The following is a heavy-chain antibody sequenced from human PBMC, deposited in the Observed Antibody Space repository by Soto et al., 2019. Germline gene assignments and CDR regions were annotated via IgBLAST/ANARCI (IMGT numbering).Heavy chain of an antibody. CDR1: GGSFSGYY. CDR3: ARGRHILTGYYRDLNYGMDV. Sequence: TLSLTCAVYGGSFSGYYWSWIRQPPGKGLEWIGEINHSGSTNYNPSLKSRVTISVDTSKNQFSLKLSSVTAADTAVYYCARGRHILTGYYRDLNYGMDVWGQGT. J-gene: IGHJ6*02. D-gene: IGHD3-9*01. CDR2: INHSGST. V-gene: IGHV4-34*01.